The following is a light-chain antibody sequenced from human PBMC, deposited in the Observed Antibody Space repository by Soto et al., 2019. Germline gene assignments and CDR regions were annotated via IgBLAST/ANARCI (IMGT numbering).Light chain of an antibody. J-gene: IGKJ2*01. CDR3: QKYESTPPT. V-gene: IGKV4-1*01. CDR1: QSVLYSSNNKND. CDR2: SAS. Sequence: DIVMTQSPDSLAVSLAERATINCKSSQSVLYSSNNKNDLAWYQQRPGQPPKLLIYSASTRESGVPDRFSGSGSGTDFTLTITSLQAEDVAVYYCQKYESTPPTFGQGTKLEIK.